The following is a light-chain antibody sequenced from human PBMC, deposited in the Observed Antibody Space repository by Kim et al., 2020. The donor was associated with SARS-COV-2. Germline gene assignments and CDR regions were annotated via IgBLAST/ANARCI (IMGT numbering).Light chain of an antibody. J-gene: IGLJ1*01. CDR1: NIGSKN. Sequence: APGGAGKIPCGGNNIGSKNVQWSQRKAGQAPVLVISHDSDRPSEIPDRFSGSNSGNTATLTISRVEAGDEADYYCQVWDGSTDHYVFGTGTKVTVL. V-gene: IGLV3-21*04. CDR2: HDS. CDR3: QVWDGSTDHYV.